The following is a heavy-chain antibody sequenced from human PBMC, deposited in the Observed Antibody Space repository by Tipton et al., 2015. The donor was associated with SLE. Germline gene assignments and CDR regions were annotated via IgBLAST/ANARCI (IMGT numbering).Heavy chain of an antibody. V-gene: IGHV4-34*01. CDR1: GGSFSDYY. J-gene: IGHJ4*03. CDR2: INHTGGT. D-gene: IGHD1-26*01. CDR3: VRERKYVVRFRELVAPDL. Sequence: TLSLTCAVYGGSFSDYYWSWIRQTPGEGLEWIGEINHTGGTNYNPSLESRVTMSVDTSKNQLSLKLSSVTAADTAMYYCVRERKYVVRFRELVAPDLWGEGSVITVS.